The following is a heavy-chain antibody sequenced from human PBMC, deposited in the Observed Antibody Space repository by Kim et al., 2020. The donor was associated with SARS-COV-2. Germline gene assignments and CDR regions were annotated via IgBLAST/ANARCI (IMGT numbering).Heavy chain of an antibody. CDR1: GFTFSSYW. CDR2: IKQDGSEK. Sequence: GGSLRLSCAASGFTFSSYWMSWVRQAPGKGLEWVANIKQDGSEKYYVDSVKGRFTISRDNAKNSLYLQMNSLRAEDTAVYYCARSIAAAAPDYFDYWGQGTLVTVSS. V-gene: IGHV3-7*03. J-gene: IGHJ4*02. CDR3: ARSIAAAAPDYFDY. D-gene: IGHD6-13*01.